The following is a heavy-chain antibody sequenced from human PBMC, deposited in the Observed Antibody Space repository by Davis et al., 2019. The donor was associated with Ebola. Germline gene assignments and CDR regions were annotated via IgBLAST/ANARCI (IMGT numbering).Heavy chain of an antibody. CDR2: ISYTGST. Sequence: SETLSLTCTVSGGSISSSDYYWGWIRQTPGKGLEWIGSISYTGSTYYNPSLKSRVTISVDTSKNQFSLKLSSVTAADTAVYYCAGRLRWPLDYWGQGTLVTVSS. J-gene: IGHJ4*02. CDR1: GGSISSSDYY. D-gene: IGHD4-23*01. CDR3: AGRLRWPLDY. V-gene: IGHV4-39*07.